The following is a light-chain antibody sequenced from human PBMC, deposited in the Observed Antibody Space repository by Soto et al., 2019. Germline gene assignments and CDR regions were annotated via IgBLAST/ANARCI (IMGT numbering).Light chain of an antibody. CDR3: QQYTSSPPMST. Sequence: DIVLTQSPGTLSLSPGERATPSCRASQSMSNRYLAWYHQKPGQAPRLLIYGTSNRATGIPDRFSGSGSGTDFTLTISRLEPEDFALYYCQQYTSSPPMSTFGQGTRLEI. V-gene: IGKV3-20*01. CDR2: GTS. J-gene: IGKJ2*01. CDR1: QSMSNRY.